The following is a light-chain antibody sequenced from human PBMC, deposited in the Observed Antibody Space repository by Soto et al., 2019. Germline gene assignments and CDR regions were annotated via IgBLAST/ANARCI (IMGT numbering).Light chain of an antibody. V-gene: IGLV2-23*02. J-gene: IGLJ1*01. CDR1: SSDVGRYHF. CDR3: CSDAGSGIYI. Sequence: QSALTQPASVSGSPGRWITISCTGTSSDVGRYHFVSWYQQHPGKAPKLMIYEVIKRPSGVSNRFYGSKSGNTASLTISGLQAEDEADYYCCSDAGSGIYIFGTGTKVTVL. CDR2: EVI.